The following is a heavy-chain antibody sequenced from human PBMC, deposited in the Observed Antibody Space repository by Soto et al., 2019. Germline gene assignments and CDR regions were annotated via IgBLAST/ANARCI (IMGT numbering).Heavy chain of an antibody. CDR3: ATGIYSGYDSKDFFFDY. V-gene: IGHV4-30-2*01. J-gene: IGHJ4*02. CDR2: IYHSGST. CDR1: GGSISSGGYS. D-gene: IGHD5-12*01. Sequence: NPSETLSLTCAVSGGSISSGGYSWSWIRQPPGKGLEWIGYIYHSGSTYYNPSLKSRVTISVDRSKNQFSLKLSSVTAADTAVYYCATGIYSGYDSKDFFFDYWGQGTLVTVSS.